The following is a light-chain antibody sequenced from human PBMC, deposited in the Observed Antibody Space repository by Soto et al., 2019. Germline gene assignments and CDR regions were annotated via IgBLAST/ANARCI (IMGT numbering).Light chain of an antibody. CDR1: QSGSSN. V-gene: IGKV3-15*01. J-gene: IGKJ1*01. CDR2: GAS. CDR3: QQYNNWPPWT. Sequence: EIVMTQSAATLSVPPGERATLSCRASQSGSSNLAWYQQKPGQAPRLRIYGASTRATGIAARFSGSGSGTEFTPAISSLQSEDFAVYYCQQYNNWPPWTFGQGTKVEI.